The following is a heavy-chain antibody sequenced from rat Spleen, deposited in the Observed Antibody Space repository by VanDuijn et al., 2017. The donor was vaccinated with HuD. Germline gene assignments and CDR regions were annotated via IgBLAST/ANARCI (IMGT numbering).Heavy chain of an antibody. CDR3: ARADVAGLSTDGI. D-gene: IGHD1-2*01. CDR1: GFSLTSYS. Sequence: QVQLKESGPGLVQPSQTLSLTCTVSGFSLTSYSVHWVRQPTGKGLEWMGVIWGNGNANYNSALKSRLSISRDTSKSQIYLKMNSLQTEDTATYFCARADVAGLSTDGIWGQGIMVTVSS. J-gene: IGHJ2*01. CDR2: IWGNGNA. V-gene: IGHV2-30*01.